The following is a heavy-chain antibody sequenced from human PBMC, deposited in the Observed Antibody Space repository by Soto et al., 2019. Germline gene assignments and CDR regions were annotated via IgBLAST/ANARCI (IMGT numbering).Heavy chain of an antibody. CDR3: ARDLLWFGETGYYYYYGMDV. V-gene: IGHV3-48*03. D-gene: IGHD3-10*01. Sequence: PGGSLRLSCAASGFTFSSYEMNWVRQAPGKGLEWVSYISSSGSTIYYADSVKGRFTISRDNAKNSLYLQMNSLRAEDTAVYYCARDLLWFGETGYYYYYGMDVWGQGTTVTVSS. CDR1: GFTFSSYE. J-gene: IGHJ6*02. CDR2: ISSSGSTI.